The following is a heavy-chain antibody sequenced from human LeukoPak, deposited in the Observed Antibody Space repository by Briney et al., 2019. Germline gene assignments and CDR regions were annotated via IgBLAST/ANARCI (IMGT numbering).Heavy chain of an antibody. CDR2: INSDGSST. V-gene: IGHV3-74*01. D-gene: IGHD3-22*01. CDR3: ARGGYYDSSGYRI. Sequence: PGGSLRLSCAASGFTFNSYWMHWVRQAPGKGLVWVSRINSDGSSTSYADSVKGRFTISRDNAKNTLYLQMNSLRAEDTAVYYCARGGYYDSSGYRIWGQGTLVTVSS. J-gene: IGHJ1*01. CDR1: GFTFNSYW.